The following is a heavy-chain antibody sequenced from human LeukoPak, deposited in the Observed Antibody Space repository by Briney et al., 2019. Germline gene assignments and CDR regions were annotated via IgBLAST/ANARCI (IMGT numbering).Heavy chain of an antibody. J-gene: IGHJ4*02. Sequence: GGSLRLSCIASGFTFSRYEMNWVRQAPGKGLEWIAYITTTGDRIQYADSAKGRFTISRDNAKDSLYLQMNSLRAEDTAVYYCAKEGLLDYFDYWGQGTLVTVSS. CDR1: GFTFSRYE. CDR2: ITTTGDRI. CDR3: AKEGLLDYFDY. V-gene: IGHV3-48*03. D-gene: IGHD2-15*01.